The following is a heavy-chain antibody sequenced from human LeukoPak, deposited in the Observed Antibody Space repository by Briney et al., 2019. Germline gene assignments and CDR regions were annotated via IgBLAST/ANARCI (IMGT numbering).Heavy chain of an antibody. CDR1: GFTFSRYA. J-gene: IGHJ4*02. CDR3: ATGIHDRSSGWHYFES. D-gene: IGHD6-19*01. Sequence: GGSLRLSCAASGFTFSRYAMSWVRQAPGKGLEWCSAISVSGSSAYYADSVRGRFTISRDNSKNTLYLQMNSLRAGDTAVYYCATGIHDRSSGWHYFESCGQGTLVTVSS. CDR2: ISVSGSSA. V-gene: IGHV3-23*01.